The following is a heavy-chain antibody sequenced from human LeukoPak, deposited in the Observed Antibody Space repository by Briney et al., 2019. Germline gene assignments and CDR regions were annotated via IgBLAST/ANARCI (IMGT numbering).Heavy chain of an antibody. CDR1: GYTFTGYY. CDR2: INPNSGGT. Sequence: ASVKVSCKASGYTFTGYYMHWVRQAPGQGLEWMGWINPNSGGTNYAQKFQGRVTMTRDTSISTAYMELSRLRSDGTAVYYCARGMATTDAFDIWGQGTMVTVSS. V-gene: IGHV1-2*02. J-gene: IGHJ3*02. CDR3: ARGMATTDAFDI. D-gene: IGHD5-24*01.